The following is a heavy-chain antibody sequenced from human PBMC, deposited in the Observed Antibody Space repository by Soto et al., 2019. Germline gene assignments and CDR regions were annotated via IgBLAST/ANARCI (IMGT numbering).Heavy chain of an antibody. CDR3: ARHDNMTLGSQYLDS. V-gene: IGHV4-34*01. D-gene: IGHD1-1*01. J-gene: IGHJ4*02. CDR2: INHSGNT. Sequence: PSETLSLTCAVYGGSFSGYYWSWIRQPPGKGLEWIGEINHSGNTNYNPSLKSRVTISVDTSKNQFSLKLTSVTAADTAVYYCARHDNMTLGSQYLDSWGPGTRVNVSS. CDR1: GGSFSGYY.